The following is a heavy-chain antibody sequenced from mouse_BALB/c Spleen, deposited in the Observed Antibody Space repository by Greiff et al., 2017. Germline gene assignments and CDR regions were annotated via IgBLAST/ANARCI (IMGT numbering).Heavy chain of an antibody. CDR3: ARYRLDYYAMDY. Sequence: DTVEGRFTISRDNPKNTLFLQMTSLRSEDTAMYYCARYRLDYYAMDYWGQGTSVTVSA. D-gene: IGHD2-14*01. V-gene: IGHV5-17*02. J-gene: IGHJ4*01.